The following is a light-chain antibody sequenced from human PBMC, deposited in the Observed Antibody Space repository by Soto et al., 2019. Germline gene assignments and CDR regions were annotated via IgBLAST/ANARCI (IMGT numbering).Light chain of an antibody. CDR3: QQYNNWPRT. J-gene: IGKJ1*01. Sequence: ESVLTQSPGTLSLSAGERATLSGTASQSVRGSYLAWYQQSPGQAPRLLIHGASSRATGIPDRFTGSGSGTEFTLTISSLQSEDFAVYYCQQYNNWPRTFGQGTKVDIK. CDR2: GAS. CDR1: QSVRGSY. V-gene: IGKV3-20*01.